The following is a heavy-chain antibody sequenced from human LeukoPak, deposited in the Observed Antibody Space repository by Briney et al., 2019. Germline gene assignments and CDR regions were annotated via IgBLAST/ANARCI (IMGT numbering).Heavy chain of an antibody. CDR1: GITLSNYG. Sequence: GGPLRLSCAVSGITLSNYGMSWVRQAPGKGLEWVAGISGSGGRTSCADSVKGRFTISRDNPKNTLYLQMNSLGAEDTAVYFCARRGVVIRVILVGFHKEAYYFDSWGQGALVTVSS. V-gene: IGHV3-23*01. J-gene: IGHJ4*02. D-gene: IGHD3-22*01. CDR3: ARRGVVIRVILVGFHKEAYYFDS. CDR2: ISGSGGRT.